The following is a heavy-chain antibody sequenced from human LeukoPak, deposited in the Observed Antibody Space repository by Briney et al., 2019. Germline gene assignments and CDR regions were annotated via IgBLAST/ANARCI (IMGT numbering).Heavy chain of an antibody. CDR2: INPSGGST. Sequence: ASVKVSCKASGGTFSSYAISWVRQAPGQGLEWMGIINPSGGSTSYAQKFQGRVTMTRDTSTSTVYMELSSLRSEDTAVYYCARDTNQYYDFWSGYYRGGFDYWGQGTLVTVSS. V-gene: IGHV1-46*01. D-gene: IGHD3-3*01. CDR3: ARDTNQYYDFWSGYYRGGFDY. J-gene: IGHJ4*02. CDR1: GGTFSSYA.